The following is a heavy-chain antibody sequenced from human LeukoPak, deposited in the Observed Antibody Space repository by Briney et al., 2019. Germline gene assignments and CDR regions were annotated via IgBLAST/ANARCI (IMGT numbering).Heavy chain of an antibody. Sequence: GRSLRLSCAASGFTFDNYALHWVRQAPGKGLEWVSGLTWNSGSIGYADSVKGRFTISRDNAQNSLYLQMNSLKPEDTAFYYCAKGSDSGYNFFDYWGQGTLVTVSS. V-gene: IGHV3-9*01. CDR2: LTWNSGSI. CDR1: GFTFDNYA. D-gene: IGHD3-22*01. CDR3: AKGSDSGYNFFDY. J-gene: IGHJ4*02.